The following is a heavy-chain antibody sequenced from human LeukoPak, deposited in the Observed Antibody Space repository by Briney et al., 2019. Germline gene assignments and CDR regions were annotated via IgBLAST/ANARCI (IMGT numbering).Heavy chain of an antibody. CDR1: GGSISSGDYY. J-gene: IGHJ4*02. CDR2: IYYSGST. Sequence: PSETLSLTCTVSGGSISSGDYYWSWIRQPPGKGLEWIGYIYYSGSTYYNPSLKSRVTISVDTSKNQFSLKLSSVTAADTAVYYCATTHDSSGYYYGHWGQGTLVTVSS. V-gene: IGHV4-30-4*01. D-gene: IGHD3-22*01. CDR3: ATTHDSSGYYYGH.